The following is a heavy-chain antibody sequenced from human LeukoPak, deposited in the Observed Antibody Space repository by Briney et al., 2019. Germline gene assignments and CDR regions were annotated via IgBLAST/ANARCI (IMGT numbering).Heavy chain of an antibody. CDR3: ARGGRDGYTYVGPLDF. D-gene: IGHD5-24*01. J-gene: IGHJ4*02. CDR2: INHSGST. CDR1: GGSFSGYY. Sequence: PSETLSLTCAVYGGSFSGYYWSWIRQPPGKGLEWIGEINHSGSTNYNPSLKSRVTISVDTSKNQFSLKLTSVTAADTAVYYCARGGRDGYTYVGPLDFWGQGTLVTVSS. V-gene: IGHV4-34*01.